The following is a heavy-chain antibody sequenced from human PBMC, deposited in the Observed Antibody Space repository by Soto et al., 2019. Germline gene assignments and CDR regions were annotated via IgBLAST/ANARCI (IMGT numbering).Heavy chain of an antibody. D-gene: IGHD5-18*01. Sequence: GGSLRLSCAASGFTFSSYAMSWVRQAPGKGLEWVSGVSGSGGSTYCVDSVKGRFTIPRDNSKNTLYLQMNSLRAEDTAVYYCAKDFGYNYGYDAFDIWGQGTMVTVSS. V-gene: IGHV3-23*01. CDR1: GFTFSSYA. J-gene: IGHJ3*02. CDR3: AKDFGYNYGYDAFDI. CDR2: VSGSGGST.